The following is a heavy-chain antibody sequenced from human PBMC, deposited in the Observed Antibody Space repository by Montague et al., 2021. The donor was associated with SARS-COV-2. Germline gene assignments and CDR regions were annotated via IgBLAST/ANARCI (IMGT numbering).Heavy chain of an antibody. CDR1: EDSVSSNSAT. D-gene: IGHD6-13*01. CDR3: VRGIEAAGSYDY. CDR2: AYYRSMWKS. V-gene: IGHV6-1*01. J-gene: IGHJ4*02. Sequence: CAISEDSVSSNSATWNWIRQSPSRGLEWLGRAYYRSMWKSDYARSVKSRIAINPDTSKNQFSLQLSSVTPEDTALYYCVRGIEAAGSYDYWGQGTLVTVSS.